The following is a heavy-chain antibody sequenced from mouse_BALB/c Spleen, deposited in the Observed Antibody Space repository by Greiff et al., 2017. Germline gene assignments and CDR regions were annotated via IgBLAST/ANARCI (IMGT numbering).Heavy chain of an antibody. CDR1: GFTFSSYT. CDR3: ARHTGYYLYYFDY. Sequence: EVQGVESGGGLVQPGGSLKLSCAASGFTFSSYTMSWVRQTPEKRLEWVAYISNGGGSTYYPDTVKGRFTISRDNAKNTLYLQMSSLKSEDTAMYYCARHTGYYLYYFDYWGQGTTLTVSS. CDR2: ISNGGGST. V-gene: IGHV5-12-2*01. J-gene: IGHJ2*01. D-gene: IGHD2-3*01.